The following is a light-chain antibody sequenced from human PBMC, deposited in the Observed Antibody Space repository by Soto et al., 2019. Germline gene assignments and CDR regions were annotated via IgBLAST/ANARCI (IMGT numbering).Light chain of an antibody. CDR1: QSVSSSY. Sequence: EIVLTQSPGTLSLSPGERATLSCRASQSVSSSYLAWYQQKPGQAPRLLIYGASSRATGIPDRFSGSGSGTDFTLTISRLEPEDFALYYCQHDGSSPGFSFGPGTKVDIK. CDR2: GAS. J-gene: IGKJ3*01. V-gene: IGKV3-20*01. CDR3: QHDGSSPGFS.